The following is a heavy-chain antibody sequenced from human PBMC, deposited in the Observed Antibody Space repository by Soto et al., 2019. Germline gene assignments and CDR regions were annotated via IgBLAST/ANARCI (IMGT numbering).Heavy chain of an antibody. V-gene: IGHV4-31*02. CDR1: GGSISSGGYY. J-gene: IGHJ4*02. CDR3: ARVEGFGEYYFDY. CDR2: IYHSGST. D-gene: IGHD3-10*01. Sequence: LSLTCTVSGGSISSGGYYWSWIRQRPGKGLEWIGYIYHSGSTYYNPSLKSRVIISVDTSKNQFSLKLSSVTAADTAVYFCARVEGFGEYYFDYWGQGTLVTVSS.